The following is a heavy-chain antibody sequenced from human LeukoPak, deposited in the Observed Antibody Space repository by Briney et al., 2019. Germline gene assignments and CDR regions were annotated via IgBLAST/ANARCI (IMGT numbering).Heavy chain of an antibody. J-gene: IGHJ4*02. D-gene: IGHD2-2*02. CDR3: ARDMDIVVVPAAIFGSIGYDY. CDR2: INPSGGST. CDR1: GYTFTSYY. V-gene: IGHV1-46*01. Sequence: ASVKVSCKASGYTFTSYYMHWVRQAPGQGLKWMGIINPSGGSTSYAQKFQGRVTMTRDTSTSTVYMELSSLRSEDTAVYYCARDMDIVVVPAAIFGSIGYDYWGQGTLVTVSS.